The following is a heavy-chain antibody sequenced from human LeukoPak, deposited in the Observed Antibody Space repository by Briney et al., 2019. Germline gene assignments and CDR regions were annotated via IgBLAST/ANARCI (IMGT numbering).Heavy chain of an antibody. CDR1: GYTFTSYG. D-gene: IGHD1-26*01. V-gene: IGHV1-18*01. CDR2: ISAYNGNT. CDR3: ARASDGSYFGYFDY. Sequence: ASVKVSCKASGYTFTSYGISWVRQAPGQGLEWMGWISAYNGNTNYAQKLQGRVTMTTDTSTSTAYMELRSLRSDDTAVYYCARASDGSYFGYFDYWSQGTLVTVSS. J-gene: IGHJ4*02.